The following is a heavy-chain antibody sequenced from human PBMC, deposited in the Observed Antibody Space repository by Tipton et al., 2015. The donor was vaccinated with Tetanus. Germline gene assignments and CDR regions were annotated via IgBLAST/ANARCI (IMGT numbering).Heavy chain of an antibody. J-gene: IGHJ4*02. D-gene: IGHD6-19*01. V-gene: IGHV4-39*01. CDR3: ARWIAVTGTDFDF. CDR2: VFHSGTT. CDR1: GVSISSNSYY. Sequence: LRLSCTVSGVSISSNSYYWGWIRQPPGKGLEWIGTVFHSGTTYYNPSLKSRVTISVDTSKTQFSLKLRSVTAADTAVYYCARWIAVTGTDFDFWGQGTLVTVSS.